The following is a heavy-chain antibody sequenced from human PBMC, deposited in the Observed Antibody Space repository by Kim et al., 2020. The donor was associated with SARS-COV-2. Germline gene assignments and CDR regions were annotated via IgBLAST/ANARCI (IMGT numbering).Heavy chain of an antibody. CDR3: AREGRIVGTYDGFDL. D-gene: IGHD1-26*01. CDR2: ISSSGKTI. J-gene: IGHJ3*01. V-gene: IGHV3-11*01. CDR1: GFTFSDYF. Sequence: GGSLRLSCAASGFTFSDYFFSWIRQAPGKGLEWVSYISSSGKTIYYADSVKGRFTISRDSAKNSVYLQIDSLRTEDTAVYYCAREGRIVGTYDGFDLWGQGTMVTVSS.